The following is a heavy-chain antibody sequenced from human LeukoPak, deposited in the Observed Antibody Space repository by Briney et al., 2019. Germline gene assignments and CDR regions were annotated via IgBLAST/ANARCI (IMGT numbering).Heavy chain of an antibody. Sequence: SETLSLTCTVSGGSISSYYWSWIRQPPGKGLDYIGYVHYSGSTNYNPSLRSRVTISVDTSRSQFSLNLTSATAADTAIYYCAGSTVGNWFDPWGQGTLVTVSS. CDR2: VHYSGST. D-gene: IGHD4-17*01. V-gene: IGHV4-59*01. J-gene: IGHJ5*02. CDR3: AGSTVGNWFDP. CDR1: GGSISSYY.